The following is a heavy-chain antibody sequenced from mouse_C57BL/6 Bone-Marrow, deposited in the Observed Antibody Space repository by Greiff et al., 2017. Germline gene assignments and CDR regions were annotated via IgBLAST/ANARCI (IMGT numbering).Heavy chain of an antibody. CDR1: GFSLTSYG. J-gene: IGHJ3*01. Sequence: QVQLKESGPGLVQPSQSLSITCTVSGFSLTSYGVHWVRQPPGKGLEWLGVIWRGGSTDYNAAFISRQSIITDNSKSQVFFKMNSLQADDTAIYYCAKNWGYDGYYWFAYWGQGTLVTVSA. CDR2: IWRGGST. CDR3: AKNWGYDGYYWFAY. D-gene: IGHD2-3*01. V-gene: IGHV2-4*01.